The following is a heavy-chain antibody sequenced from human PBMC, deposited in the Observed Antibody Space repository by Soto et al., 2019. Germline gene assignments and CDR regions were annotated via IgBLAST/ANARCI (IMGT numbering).Heavy chain of an antibody. V-gene: IGHV3-23*01. CDR3: VKTGGGYSYGYYGMDV. Sequence: PGVSLRLSCAASGFTFSSYAMSWVRQAPGKGLEWVSAISGSGGSTYYADSVKGRFTISRDNSKNTLYMQMNSLRAEDTAVYYCVKTGGGYSYGYYGMDVCGQGTTVTVS. CDR2: ISGSGGST. D-gene: IGHD5-18*01. CDR1: GFTFSSYA. J-gene: IGHJ6*02.